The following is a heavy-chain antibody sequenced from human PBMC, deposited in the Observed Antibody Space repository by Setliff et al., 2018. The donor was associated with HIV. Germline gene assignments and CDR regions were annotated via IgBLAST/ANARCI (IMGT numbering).Heavy chain of an antibody. D-gene: IGHD6-6*01. V-gene: IGHV4-39*07. CDR2: VYYTGST. Sequence: KLRETLSLTCTLSGGSVSSSGYYWGWLRQPPGQGPEWIGSVYYTGSTYYSLSLNSRVTISVDTSKNQFSLKLSSVTAADTAVYYCARGGYIAARFYYFDYWGQGLLVTVSS. J-gene: IGHJ4*02. CDR3: ARGGYIAARFYYFDY. CDR1: GGSVSSSGYY.